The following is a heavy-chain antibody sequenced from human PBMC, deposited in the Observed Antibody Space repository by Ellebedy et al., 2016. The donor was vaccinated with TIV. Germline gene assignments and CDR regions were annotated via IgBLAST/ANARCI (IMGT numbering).Heavy chain of an antibody. V-gene: IGHV4-4*02. CDR2: ISHSGNT. CDR3: ARQTIAAYDY. CDR1: GGSISSGNW. D-gene: IGHD6-13*01. Sequence: SETLSLTXAVSGGSISSGNWWSWVRQPPGKGLEWIGEISHSGNTNYNPSLKSRVTLSLDKSKNQFSLKLSSVTAADTAVYYCARQTIAAYDYWGQGTLVTVSS. J-gene: IGHJ4*02.